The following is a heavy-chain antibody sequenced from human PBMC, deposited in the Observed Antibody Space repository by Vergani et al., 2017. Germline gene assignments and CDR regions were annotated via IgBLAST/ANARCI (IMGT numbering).Heavy chain of an antibody. J-gene: IGHJ6*02. CDR1: GGSFSGYY. D-gene: IGHD2-21*02. CDR2: IYYSGST. CDR3: ARHLAYCGGDCYPYYYGMDV. V-gene: IGHV4-34*01. Sequence: QVQLQQWGAGLLKPSETLSLTCAVYGGSFSGYYWSWIRQPQGKGLEWIGSIYYSGSTYYNPSLKSRVTISVDTSKNQFSLKLSSVTAADTAVYYCARHLAYCGGDCYPYYYGMDVWGQGTTVTVSS.